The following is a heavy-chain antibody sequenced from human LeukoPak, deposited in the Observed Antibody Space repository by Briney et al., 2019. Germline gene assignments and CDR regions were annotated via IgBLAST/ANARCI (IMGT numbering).Heavy chain of an antibody. D-gene: IGHD3-10*01. CDR2: IKQDGREK. J-gene: IGHJ4*02. CDR3: AREGDLFLDY. V-gene: IGHV3-7*05. Sequence: GGSLRLSCAASGFTFSNAWMTWVRQAPGKGLQWVANIKQDGREKYYVDSVKGRFTISRDNAKNSLYLQMNSLRAEDTAVYYCAREGDLFLDYWGQGALVTVSS. CDR1: GFTFSNAW.